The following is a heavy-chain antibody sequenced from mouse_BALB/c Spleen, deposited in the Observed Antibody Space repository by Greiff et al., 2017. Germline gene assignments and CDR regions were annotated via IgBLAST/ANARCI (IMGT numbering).Heavy chain of an antibody. CDR1: GFTFTDYY. Sequence: EVKLMESGGGLVQPGGSLRLSCATSGFTFTDYYMSWVRQPPGKALEWLGFIRNKANGYTTEYSASVKGRFTISRDNSQSILYLQMNTLRAEDSATYYCARDGSSWFAYWGQGTLVTVSA. CDR2: IRNKANGYTT. J-gene: IGHJ3*01. D-gene: IGHD1-1*01. V-gene: IGHV7-3*02. CDR3: ARDGSSWFAY.